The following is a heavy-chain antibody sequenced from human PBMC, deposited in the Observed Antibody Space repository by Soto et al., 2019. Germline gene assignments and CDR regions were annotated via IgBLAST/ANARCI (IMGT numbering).Heavy chain of an antibody. J-gene: IGHJ4*02. CDR3: ARDGDYGGNSLVPFDY. D-gene: IGHD4-17*01. V-gene: IGHV1-24*01. Sequence: GASVKVSCKVSGYTLTELSMHWVRQAPRKGLEWMGGFDPEDGETIYAQKFQGRVTMTADASTSTAYMELSSLRSEDTAVYYCARDGDYGGNSLVPFDYWGQGTLVTVS. CDR2: FDPEDGET. CDR1: GYTLTELS.